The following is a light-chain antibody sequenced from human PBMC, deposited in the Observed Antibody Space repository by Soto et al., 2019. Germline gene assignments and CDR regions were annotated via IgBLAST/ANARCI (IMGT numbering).Light chain of an antibody. CDR1: KNDIGVYDF. J-gene: IGLJ1*01. CDR3: CSNAASSTYV. V-gene: IGLV2-8*01. CDR2: EVV. Sequence: QSALTQPPSASGSPGQSVTISCTGTKNDIGVYDFVSWYQHHPGKAPRLIIYEVVQRPSGVPDRFSGSKSGNTASLTVSGLQAADEGDYYCCSNAASSTYVFGSGTKLTVL.